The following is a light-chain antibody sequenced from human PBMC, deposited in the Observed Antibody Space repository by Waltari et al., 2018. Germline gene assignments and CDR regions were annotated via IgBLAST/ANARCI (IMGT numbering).Light chain of an antibody. CDR3: LHRSNWPPLFT. Sequence: EIVLTQSPVTLSLSPVERATLSCRASQSVSRYLAWYQQKPGQAPRPLIYDTFSRASGIPARFSGSGSGTDFTLTISSLEPEDFAVYYCLHRSNWPPLFTFGPGTKVDIK. CDR1: QSVSRY. V-gene: IGKV3-11*01. CDR2: DTF. J-gene: IGKJ3*01.